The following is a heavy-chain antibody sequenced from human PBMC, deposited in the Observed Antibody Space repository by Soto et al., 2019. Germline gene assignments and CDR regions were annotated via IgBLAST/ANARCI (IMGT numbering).Heavy chain of an antibody. J-gene: IGHJ4*02. CDR3: ARGGGYDYLDY. V-gene: IGHV4-59*01. CDR2: IYYSGST. CDR1: GGSISSYY. Sequence: SETLSLTCTVSGGSISSYYWSWIRQPPGKGLEWIGYIYYSGSTNYNPSLKSRVTISVDTSKNQFSLKLSSVTAADTAVYYCARGGGYDYLDYWGQGTLVTVSS. D-gene: IGHD5-12*01.